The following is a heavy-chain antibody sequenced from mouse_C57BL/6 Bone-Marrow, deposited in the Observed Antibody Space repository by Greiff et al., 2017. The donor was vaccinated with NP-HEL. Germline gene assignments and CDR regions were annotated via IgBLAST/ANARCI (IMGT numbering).Heavy chain of an antibody. Sequence: QVYVKQSGAELVKPGASVKISCKASGYAFSSYWMNWVKQRPGKGLEWIGQIYPGDGDTNYNGKFKGKATLTADKSSSTAYMQLSSLTSEDSAVYFCASYYGNYGDAYWGQGTLVTVSA. CDR2: IYPGDGDT. D-gene: IGHD2-1*01. CDR3: ASYYGNYGDAY. CDR1: GYAFSSYW. V-gene: IGHV1-80*01. J-gene: IGHJ3*01.